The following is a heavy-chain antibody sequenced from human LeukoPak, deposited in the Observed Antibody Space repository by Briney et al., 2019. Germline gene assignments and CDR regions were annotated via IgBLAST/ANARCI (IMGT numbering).Heavy chain of an antibody. D-gene: IGHD6-19*01. CDR1: GVSIASYY. CDR2: ISYRGST. Sequence: PAETLSLTCTVSGVSIASYYWSWIRQFPGKGLEWIGYISYRGSTIYNPSLNSRVSISRDTSKSQLSLRLNSVTAADAAVYYCARPYTSEYRGAFDIWGQGTLVTVS. J-gene: IGHJ3*02. CDR3: ARPYTSEYRGAFDI. V-gene: IGHV4-59*01.